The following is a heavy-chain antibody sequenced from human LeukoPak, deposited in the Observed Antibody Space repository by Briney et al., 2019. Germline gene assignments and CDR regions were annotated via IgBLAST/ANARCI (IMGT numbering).Heavy chain of an antibody. V-gene: IGHV4-30-4*08. CDR1: NYF. D-gene: IGHD2-15*01. CDR3: ARVGVGAARIFDY. Sequence: NYFMSWIRQPPGKGLEWIGYIYYSGSTYYNPSLKSRVTISVDTSKNQFSLKLSSVTAADTAVYYCARVGVGAARIFDYWGQGTLVTVSS. J-gene: IGHJ4*02. CDR2: IYYSGST.